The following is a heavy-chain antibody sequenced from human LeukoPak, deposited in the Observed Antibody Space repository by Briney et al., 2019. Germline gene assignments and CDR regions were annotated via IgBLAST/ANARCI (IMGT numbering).Heavy chain of an antibody. Sequence: GESLKISCKHSEYSFPNYCIGWVRHMPGKGLEWMGIIYPDETETRYSPSFQGQVTNSADKSISTAYLQWSSLKASDTAMYYCAIGRGGQQLGDYWGQGTLVTVSS. J-gene: IGHJ4*02. D-gene: IGHD6-13*01. CDR1: EYSFPNYC. V-gene: IGHV5-51*01. CDR2: IYPDETET. CDR3: AIGRGGQQLGDY.